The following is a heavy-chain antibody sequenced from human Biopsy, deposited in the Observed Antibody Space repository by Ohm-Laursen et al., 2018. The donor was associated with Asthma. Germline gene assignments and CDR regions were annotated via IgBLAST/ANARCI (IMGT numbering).Heavy chain of an antibody. J-gene: IGHJ4*02. CDR2: INGKSNSI. CDR3: ARDSYSSGLYDDFES. D-gene: IGHD6-19*01. CDR1: GFTFSDYY. Sequence: SLRLSCTASGFTFSDYYMSWIRQAPGKGLEWISYINGKSNSIEYADSVKGGFTISRDNAKNSLYLQMNSLRAEDTAVYYCARDSYSSGLYDDFESWGQGTLVTVSS. V-gene: IGHV3-11*01.